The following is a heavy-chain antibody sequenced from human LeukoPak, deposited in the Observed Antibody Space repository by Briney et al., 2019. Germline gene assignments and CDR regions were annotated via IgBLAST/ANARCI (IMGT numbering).Heavy chain of an antibody. CDR1: GFTFSSYS. D-gene: IGHD1-26*01. V-gene: IGHV3-48*04. J-gene: IGHJ5*02. Sequence: GGSLRLSCAASGFTFSSYSMNWVRQAPGKGLEWVSYISSSGSTIYYADSVKGRFTISRDNAKNSLYLQMNSLRAEDTAVYYCARDRVGADFYNWFDPWGQGTLVTVSS. CDR3: ARDRVGADFYNWFDP. CDR2: ISSSGSTI.